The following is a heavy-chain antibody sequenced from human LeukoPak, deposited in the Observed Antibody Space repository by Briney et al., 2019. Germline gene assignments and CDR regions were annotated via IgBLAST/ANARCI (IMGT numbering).Heavy chain of an antibody. Sequence: GGSLRLSCAASGFTFSDSYMSWIRQAPGKGLEWVSYISTSSTTIHYADSVKGRFTISRDNAKNSLYLQMNSLRAEDTAVYYCASGEWELLRYYYYYMDVWGKGTTVTVSS. V-gene: IGHV3-11*04. D-gene: IGHD1-26*01. CDR3: ASGEWELLRYYYYYMDV. CDR2: ISTSSTTI. CDR1: GFTFSDSY. J-gene: IGHJ6*03.